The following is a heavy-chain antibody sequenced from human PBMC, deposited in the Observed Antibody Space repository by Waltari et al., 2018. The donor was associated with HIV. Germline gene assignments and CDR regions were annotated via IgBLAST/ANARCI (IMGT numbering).Heavy chain of an antibody. V-gene: IGHV3-21*01. CDR2: ISSSSIYI. CDR3: ARRESLDCSSTSCSPEYSSFYYYYGMDV. J-gene: IGHJ6*02. D-gene: IGHD2-2*01. CDR1: GFTFSSYS. Sequence: EVQLVESGGGLVKPGGSLRLSCAASGFTFSSYSMNWVRQAPGKGLEWVSSISSSSIYIYYADSVKGRFTISRDNAKNSLYLQMNSLRAEDTAVYYCARRESLDCSSTSCSPEYSSFYYYYGMDVWGQGP.